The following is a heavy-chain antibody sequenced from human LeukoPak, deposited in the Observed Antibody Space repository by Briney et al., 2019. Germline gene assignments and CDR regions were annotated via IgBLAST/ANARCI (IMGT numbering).Heavy chain of an antibody. CDR1: GFTFSSYW. V-gene: IGHV3-74*01. CDR3: ARDVGRGFCTDGICSPDH. CDR2: IRGDGGTT. J-gene: IGHJ4*02. Sequence: GGSLRLSCAASGFTFSSYWMHWVRQAPGKGVEWVSRIRGDGGTTSYADSVRGRFTISRDNSNNTVYLQMNSLRAEDTAVFYCARDVGRGFCTDGICSPDHWGQGTLVTVSS. D-gene: IGHD2-8*01.